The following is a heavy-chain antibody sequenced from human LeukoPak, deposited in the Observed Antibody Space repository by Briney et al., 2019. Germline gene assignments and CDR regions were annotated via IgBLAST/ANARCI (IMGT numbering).Heavy chain of an antibody. Sequence: SETLSLTCTVSGGSISSYYWSWIRQPPGKGLEWIGYIYYSGSTNYNPSLKSRVTISVDPSKNQFSLKLSSVTAADTAVYYCARLYSSSWYENYYYGMDVWGQGTTVTVSS. V-gene: IGHV4-59*08. CDR1: GGSISSYY. D-gene: IGHD6-13*01. CDR3: ARLYSSSWYENYYYGMDV. J-gene: IGHJ6*02. CDR2: IYYSGST.